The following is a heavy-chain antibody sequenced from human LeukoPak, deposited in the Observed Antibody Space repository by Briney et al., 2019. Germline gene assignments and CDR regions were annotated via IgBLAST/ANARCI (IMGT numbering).Heavy chain of an antibody. Sequence: GRSLRLSCAVSGFTFRSYGMHWVRQAPGKGLEWVAVIWYDGSNKYYADSVKGRFTISRDNSKNTLYLQMNSLRAEDTAVYYCARVPCGGDCYWVDYWGQGTLVTVSS. CDR2: IWYDGSNK. CDR1: GFTFRSYG. CDR3: ARVPCGGDCYWVDY. D-gene: IGHD2-21*02. J-gene: IGHJ4*02. V-gene: IGHV3-33*01.